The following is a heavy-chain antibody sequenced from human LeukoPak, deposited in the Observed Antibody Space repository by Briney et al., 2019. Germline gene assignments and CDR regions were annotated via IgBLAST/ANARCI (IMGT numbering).Heavy chain of an antibody. J-gene: IGHJ5*02. CDR3: AKNTILVATES. V-gene: IGHV3-53*01. CDR2: IYSGGST. D-gene: IGHD5-12*01. Sequence: GGSLRLSCAASGFAVSNNYMSCVRQAPGKGLEWVSVIYSGGSTYYADSVKGRFTISRDDSKNTIYLQMNSLRAEDTAFYYCAKNTILVATESWGQGTLVTVSS. CDR1: GFAVSNNY.